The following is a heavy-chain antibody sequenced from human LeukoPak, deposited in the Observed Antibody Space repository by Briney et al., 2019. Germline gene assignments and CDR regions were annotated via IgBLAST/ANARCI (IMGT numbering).Heavy chain of an antibody. V-gene: IGHV3-74*01. CDR1: GFTFSSYW. CDR2: INSDGSST. CDR3: ARRRQLVQNFAYYYYGMDV. Sequence: GGSLRLSCAASGFTFSSYWMHWLRQAPGKGLVWVSRINSDGSSTRYADSVKGRFTISRDNAKNTLYLQMNSLRAEDTAVYYCARRRQLVQNFAYYYYGMDVWGKGTTVTVSS. J-gene: IGHJ6*04. D-gene: IGHD6-13*01.